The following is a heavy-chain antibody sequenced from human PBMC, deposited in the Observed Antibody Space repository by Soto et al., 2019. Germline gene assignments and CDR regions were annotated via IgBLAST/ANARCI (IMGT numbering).Heavy chain of an antibody. Sequence: SETLSLTCTVSGSSISPFYWSWIRQPPGKGLEWIGYIYYTGSTNYNPSLKSRVTLSLGTSRNQLSLKLSSVTAADTAVYYCTRVGGYYGDYPNFDYWGPGTRVTV. CDR1: GSSISPFY. V-gene: IGHV4-59*01. CDR3: TRVGGYYGDYPNFDY. D-gene: IGHD4-17*01. CDR2: IYYTGST. J-gene: IGHJ4*02.